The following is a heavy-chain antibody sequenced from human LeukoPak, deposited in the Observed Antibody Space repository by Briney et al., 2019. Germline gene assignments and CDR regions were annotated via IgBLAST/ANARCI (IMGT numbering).Heavy chain of an antibody. D-gene: IGHD3-10*01. J-gene: IGHJ4*02. CDR1: GGSVSNYY. Sequence: RSSETLSLTCTVSGGSVSNYYWSWIRQPPGKGLEWIGYIYYSGSTNYNPSLKSRVTISVDTSKNQFSLKLTSVTAADTAVYYCARGRGVRGGNFDYWGQGTLVTVSS. V-gene: IGHV4-59*02. CDR2: IYYSGST. CDR3: ARGRGVRGGNFDY.